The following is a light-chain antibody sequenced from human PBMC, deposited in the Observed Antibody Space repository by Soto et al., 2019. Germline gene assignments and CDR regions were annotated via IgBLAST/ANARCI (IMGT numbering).Light chain of an antibody. CDR2: SVS. CDR3: SSYTSSDTYV. V-gene: IGLV2-14*03. Sequence: QSVLTQPASVSGSPGQSITISCTGTSSDVGGYNYVSWYQHHPGKAPKLMISSVSSRPSGVSNRFSGSKSGNTASLTISGLQPEDEADCYCSSYTSSDTYVFGTGTKVTVL. CDR1: SSDVGGYNY. J-gene: IGLJ1*01.